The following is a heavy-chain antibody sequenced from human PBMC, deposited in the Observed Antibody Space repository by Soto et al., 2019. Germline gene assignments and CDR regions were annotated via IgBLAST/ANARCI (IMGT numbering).Heavy chain of an antibody. J-gene: IGHJ6*02. D-gene: IGHD2-2*01. Sequence: QVQLVQSGAEVKKPGSSVKVSCKASGGTFSSYAISWVRQAPGQGLEWLGGIIPIFGTANYAQKFQGRVTITADESPSTAYMELSSLRSEDTAVYYCARELRDIVVVPAAISYYYYGMDVWGQGTTVTVSS. CDR1: GGTFSSYA. CDR2: IIPIFGTA. CDR3: ARELRDIVVVPAAISYYYYGMDV. V-gene: IGHV1-69*01.